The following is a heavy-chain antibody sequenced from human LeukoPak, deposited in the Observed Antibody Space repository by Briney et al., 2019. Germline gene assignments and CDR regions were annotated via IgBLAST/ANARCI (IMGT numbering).Heavy chain of an antibody. Sequence: SETLSLTSAVYGGSFSGYYWSWIRQPPGKGLEWIGEINHSGSTNYNPSLKSRVTISVDTSKNQFSLKLSSVTAADTAVYYCARVRIYYDSSGPYNGMDVWGQGTTVTVSS. CDR2: INHSGST. CDR3: ARVRIYYDSSGPYNGMDV. CDR1: GGSFSGYY. D-gene: IGHD3-22*01. J-gene: IGHJ6*02. V-gene: IGHV4-34*01.